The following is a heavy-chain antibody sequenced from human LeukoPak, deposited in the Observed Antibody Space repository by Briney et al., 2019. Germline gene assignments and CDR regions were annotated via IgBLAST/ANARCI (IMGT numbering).Heavy chain of an antibody. CDR2: IYSGGST. CDR1: GFTVSSNY. D-gene: IGHD3/OR15-3a*01. V-gene: IGHV3-53*01. CDR3: ARDQFAIGLFHY. J-gene: IGHJ4*02. Sequence: GSLRLSCAASGFTVSSNYMSWVRQAPGKGLEWVSVIYSGGSTYYADSVKGRFTISRDRSKNTLYLQINSLRAEDTAVYYCARDQFAIGLFHYWGQGTLVTVSS.